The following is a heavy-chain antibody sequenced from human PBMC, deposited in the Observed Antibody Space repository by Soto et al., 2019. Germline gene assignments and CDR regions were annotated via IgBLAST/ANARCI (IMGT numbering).Heavy chain of an antibody. Sequence: QVQLQQWGAGLLKPSETLSLNCAVNGGSLSGYYWSWIRQPPGKGLEWIGEIKHGGRTNYSPSLKSRATISSDTSNNQFSLRLYSVTAADTGVYYCARGQEGVVATHWDQGTLVTVSS. D-gene: IGHD5-12*01. V-gene: IGHV4-34*01. CDR2: IKHGGRT. J-gene: IGHJ4*02. CDR3: ARGQEGVVATH. CDR1: GGSLSGYY.